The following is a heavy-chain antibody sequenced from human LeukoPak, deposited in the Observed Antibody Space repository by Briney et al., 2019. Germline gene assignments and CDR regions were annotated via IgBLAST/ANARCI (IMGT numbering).Heavy chain of an antibody. V-gene: IGHV1-8*03. CDR2: MNPNSGNT. D-gene: IGHD4-17*01. Sequence: ASVKVSCKASGYTFTGYYMHWVRQATGQGLEWMGWMNPNSGNTGYAQKFQGRVTITRNTSISTAYMELSSLRSEDTAVYYCALSHSHTVSYYYYYYYMDVWGKGTTVTVSS. CDR1: GYTFTGYY. CDR3: ALSHSHTVSYYYYYYYMDV. J-gene: IGHJ6*03.